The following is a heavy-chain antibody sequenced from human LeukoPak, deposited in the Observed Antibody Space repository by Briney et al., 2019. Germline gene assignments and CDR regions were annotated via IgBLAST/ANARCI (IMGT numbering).Heavy chain of an antibody. Sequence: SESLSLTCTVSGGSISSSSYYWGWLRQPPGMWLEWIGSIYYSGSTYYNPSLKSRVTISVDTSKNQFSLKLNSVTAADTAVYYCARPYGAAGLDWGQGTLVTVSS. CDR2: IYYSGST. CDR1: GGSISSSSYY. CDR3: ARPYGAAGLD. V-gene: IGHV4-39*01. J-gene: IGHJ4*02. D-gene: IGHD4-17*01.